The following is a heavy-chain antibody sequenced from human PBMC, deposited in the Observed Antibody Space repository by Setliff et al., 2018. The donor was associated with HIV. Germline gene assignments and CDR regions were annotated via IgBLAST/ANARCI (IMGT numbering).Heavy chain of an antibody. V-gene: IGHV1-18*01. D-gene: IGHD6-19*01. CDR2: ISPNFGHT. CDR3: ARLGSGWSDSYYYAMDI. J-gene: IGHJ6*02. CDR1: GYTFTTYG. Sequence: ASVKVSCKASGYTFTTYGVSWVRQAPGHGLEWMGWISPNFGHTKYAQRFLDRVTMTIDTATSRAYMELRSLRSDDTAVYFCARLGSGWSDSYYYAMDIWGQGTTVTVSS.